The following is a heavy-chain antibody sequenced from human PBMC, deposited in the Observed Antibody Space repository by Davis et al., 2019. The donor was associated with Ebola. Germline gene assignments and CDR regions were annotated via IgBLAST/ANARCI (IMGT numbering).Heavy chain of an antibody. CDR1: GLSFTSHA. CDR2: ISYDGSNK. Sequence: GGSLRLSCAASGLSFTSHAMHWVRQAPGTGLEWVALISYDGSNKYYADSVKGRFTISRDNSKNTLYLQMNGLRVEDTAIYYCAKDNRNIWSEVWGQGTMVTVSS. CDR3: AKDNRNIWSEV. V-gene: IGHV3-30*04. D-gene: IGHD2/OR15-2a*01. J-gene: IGHJ3*01.